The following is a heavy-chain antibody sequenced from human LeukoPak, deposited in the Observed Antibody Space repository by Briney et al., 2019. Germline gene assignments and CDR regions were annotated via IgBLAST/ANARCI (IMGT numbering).Heavy chain of an antibody. Sequence: GGSLRLSCVASRFTFDDYALHWVRQAPGKGLEWVSGITGNSGRIAYADSVKGQFTISRDNAKNSLYLQMNSLSAEDTALYYCAKVGGLDYYDSSGYSSYFDYWGQGTLVTVSS. D-gene: IGHD3-22*01. CDR2: ITGNSGRI. V-gene: IGHV3-9*01. CDR3: AKVGGLDYYDSSGYSSYFDY. CDR1: RFTFDDYA. J-gene: IGHJ4*02.